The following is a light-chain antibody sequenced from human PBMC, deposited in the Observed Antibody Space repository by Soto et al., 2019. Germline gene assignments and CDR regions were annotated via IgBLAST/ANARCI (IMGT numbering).Light chain of an antibody. CDR2: GAS. CDR1: QSVSSSY. V-gene: IGKV3-20*01. J-gene: IGKJ4*01. CDR3: HQYGSSVT. Sequence: EIVLTQSPGPLSLSPGERATLSCRASQSVSSSYLAWYQQKPGQAPRLLIYGASSRATGIPDRFSGSGSGTDFTLTISRLEPEDFAVYYCHQYGSSVTFGGGTKVEIK.